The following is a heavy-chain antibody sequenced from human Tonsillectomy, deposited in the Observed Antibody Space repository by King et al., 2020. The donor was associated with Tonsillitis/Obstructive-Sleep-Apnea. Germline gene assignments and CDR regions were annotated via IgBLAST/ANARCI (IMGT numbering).Heavy chain of an antibody. CDR3: ARDGVLGD. V-gene: IGHV4-59*13. CDR1: GGSISTYY. D-gene: IGHD3-3*01. Sequence: VQLQESGPGLVKPSETLSLTCTVSGGSISTYYWSWIRQPPGKGLEWIGYISYSGNTNSNPSLRSRITLSLDTSKNQFSLKLSSVTAADTAVYYCARDGVLGDWGQGTLVTVSS. CDR2: ISYSGNT. J-gene: IGHJ4*02.